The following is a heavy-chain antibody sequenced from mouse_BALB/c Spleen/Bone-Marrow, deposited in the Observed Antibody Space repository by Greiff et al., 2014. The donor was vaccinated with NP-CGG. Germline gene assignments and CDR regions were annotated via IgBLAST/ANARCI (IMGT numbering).Heavy chain of an antibody. CDR3: VRDWDPFAY. Sequence: QVQLQQSGAELMKPGASVKISCKATGYTFSSYWIEWVKQRPGHGLEWIGEILPGSGSTNYNEKFKGKATFTADTSSNTAYMQLSSLTSEDSAVYYCVRDWDPFAYWGQGTLVTVSA. V-gene: IGHV1-9*01. CDR1: GYTFSSYW. D-gene: IGHD4-1*01. CDR2: ILPGSGST. J-gene: IGHJ3*01.